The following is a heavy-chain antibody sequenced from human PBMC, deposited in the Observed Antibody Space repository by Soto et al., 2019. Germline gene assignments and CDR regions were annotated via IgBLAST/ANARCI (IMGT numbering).Heavy chain of an antibody. Sequence: QLQLQESGPGLVKPSETLSLTCTVSGGSISSSSYYWGWIRQPPGKGLEWIGSIYYSGSTYYNPSLKSRVTISVDTSKNQFSLKLSSVTAADTAVYYCARRGRPSIAARPYFQHWGQGTLVTVSS. J-gene: IGHJ1*01. D-gene: IGHD6-6*01. CDR1: GGSISSSSYY. V-gene: IGHV4-39*01. CDR2: IYYSGST. CDR3: ARRGRPSIAARPYFQH.